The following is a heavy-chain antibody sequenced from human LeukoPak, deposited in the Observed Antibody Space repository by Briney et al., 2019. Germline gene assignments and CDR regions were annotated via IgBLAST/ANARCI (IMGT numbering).Heavy chain of an antibody. Sequence: WASVKVSCKVSGYTLTELSMHWVRQAPGKGLEWMGRFDPEDGETIYAQKFQGRVTMTADTSTDTVHMELSSLRSEDTAVYYCARGTMNLDSWGQGTLVTVSS. CDR1: GYTLTELS. CDR2: FDPEDGET. D-gene: IGHD3-22*01. CDR3: ARGTMNLDS. J-gene: IGHJ4*02. V-gene: IGHV1-24*01.